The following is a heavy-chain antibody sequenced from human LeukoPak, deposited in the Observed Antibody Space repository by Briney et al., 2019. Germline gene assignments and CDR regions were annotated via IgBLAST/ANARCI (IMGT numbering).Heavy chain of an antibody. V-gene: IGHV5-51*01. CDR2: IYPGDSDT. J-gene: IGHJ4*02. CDR1: GYRFSANW. CDR3: ARLRDGYNPDY. Sequence: KRGESLKISCKGSGYRFSANWIGWLRQMPGKGLEWMGIIYPGDSDTRYRPSFQGQVTISADKSITAAYLQWSSLKASDTAMYYCARLRDGYNPDYWGQGTLVTVSS. D-gene: IGHD5-24*01.